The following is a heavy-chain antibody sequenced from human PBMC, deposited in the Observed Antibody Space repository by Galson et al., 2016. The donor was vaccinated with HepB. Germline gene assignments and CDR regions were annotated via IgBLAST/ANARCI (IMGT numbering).Heavy chain of an antibody. J-gene: IGHJ4*02. V-gene: IGHV4-59*01. CDR3: SREWSSFEF. Sequence: SETLSLTCTVAGGSINNYYWHWIRQPPGKGLEWVGFVGYNGDTRYNPSLRGRITISLDTPKNQFSLTLNSLTSADTAAYYCSREWSSFEFWGQGILVTVSS. CDR2: VGYNGDT. CDR1: GGSINNYY. D-gene: IGHD2-15*01.